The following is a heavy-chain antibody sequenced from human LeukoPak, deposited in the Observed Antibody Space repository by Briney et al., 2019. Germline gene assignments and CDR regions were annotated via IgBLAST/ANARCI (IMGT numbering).Heavy chain of an antibody. Sequence: NPGGSLRLSCAASGFTFSSSSMNWVRQAPGKGLEWVSSLSSNSAYIYYADSVKGRFAISRDNAKNSLYLQMNSLRAEDTAVYYCARTLGPKYSSSWYGYWGQGTLVTVSS. D-gene: IGHD6-13*01. CDR3: ARTLGPKYSSSWYGY. CDR2: LSSNSAYI. CDR1: GFTFSSSS. V-gene: IGHV3-21*01. J-gene: IGHJ4*02.